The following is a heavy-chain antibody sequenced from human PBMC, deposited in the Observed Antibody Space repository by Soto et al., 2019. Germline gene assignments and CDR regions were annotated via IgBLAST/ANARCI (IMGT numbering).Heavy chain of an antibody. D-gene: IGHD3-3*01. Sequence: QVQLQESGPGLVKPSETLSLTCTVSGGSISSYYWSWIRQPPGKGLEWIGYIYYSGSTNYNPSLKSRVTISVDTSKNQFSLKLSSVTAADTAVYYCARGVRGNYYDFWSGYRNWFDPWGQGTLVTVSS. J-gene: IGHJ5*02. V-gene: IGHV4-59*01. CDR3: ARGVRGNYYDFWSGYRNWFDP. CDR2: IYYSGST. CDR1: GGSISSYY.